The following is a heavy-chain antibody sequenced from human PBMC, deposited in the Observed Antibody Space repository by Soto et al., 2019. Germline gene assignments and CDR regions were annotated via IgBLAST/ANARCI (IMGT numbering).Heavy chain of an antibody. CDR2: IHWDDAK. CDR1: GISLNTSGVA. J-gene: IGHJ4*02. D-gene: IGHD6-13*01. V-gene: IGHV2-5*02. CDR3: AHRRAATGPDY. Sequence: QITLKESGPTVVKPTQTLTPTCTFSGISLNTSGVAVGWIRQPPGRALEWLALIHWDDAKRYSPSLKSRLTITKDTSKSQVDLTMTNMGPVDTATYYCAHRRAATGPDYWGQGTLVTVSS.